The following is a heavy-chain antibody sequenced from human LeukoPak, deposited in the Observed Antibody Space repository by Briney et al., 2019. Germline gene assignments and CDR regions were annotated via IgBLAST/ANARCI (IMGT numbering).Heavy chain of an antibody. CDR1: GFTVSSNY. D-gene: IGHD3-22*01. V-gene: IGHV3-66*01. CDR2: IYSGGST. CDR3: ARFNYYDSSGHFDY. Sequence: GGSLRLSCAASGFTVSSNYMNWVRRAPGKGLEWVSVIYSGGSTYYADSVKGRFTISRDNFKSTLYLQINSLRVEDTAVYYCARFNYYDSSGHFDYWGQGTLVSVSS. J-gene: IGHJ4*02.